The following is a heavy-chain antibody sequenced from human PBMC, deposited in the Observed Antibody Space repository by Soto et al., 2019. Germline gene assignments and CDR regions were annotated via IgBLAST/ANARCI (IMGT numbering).Heavy chain of an antibody. CDR2: INPATVAA. CDR1: GYPVTAYY. CDR3: ARGGGVGVAGSAAFDM. Sequence: QLHLVQSGAVVKKPGASVTVSCSASGYPVTAYYMHWVRQAPGRGLEWMGGINPATVAAKYTQTFQGRVTMTRDTSKSTVFMEMSGLTSEETAVFYCARGGGVGVAGSAAFDMWGQGTLVTVSS. D-gene: IGHD3-3*01. V-gene: IGHV1-2*02. J-gene: IGHJ3*02.